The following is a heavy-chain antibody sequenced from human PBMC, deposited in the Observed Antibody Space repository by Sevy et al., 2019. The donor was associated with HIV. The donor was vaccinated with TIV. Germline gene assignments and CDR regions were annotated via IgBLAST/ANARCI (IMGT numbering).Heavy chain of an antibody. D-gene: IGHD2-15*01. CDR3: ARVRGVGYCSGGSCYTKPDYFDY. CDR2: INSDGSST. CDR1: GFTFSSYW. J-gene: IGHJ4*02. Sequence: GGSLRLSCAASGFTFSSYWMHWVRQAPGKGLVWVSLINSDGSSTSYADSVKGRFTISRDNAKNTLYLQMNSLRAEDTAVYYCARVRGVGYCSGGSCYTKPDYFDYWGQGTLVTVSS. V-gene: IGHV3-74*01.